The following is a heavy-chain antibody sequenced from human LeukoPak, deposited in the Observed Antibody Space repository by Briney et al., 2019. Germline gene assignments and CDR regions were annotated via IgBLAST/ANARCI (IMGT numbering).Heavy chain of an antibody. CDR2: IRSKANSYAT. CDR3: TRHDSDYGDYDPFDY. D-gene: IGHD4-17*01. J-gene: IGHJ4*02. V-gene: IGHV3-73*01. Sequence: PGGSLRLSCAASGFTFSGSAMHWVRQASGKGLEWVDRIRSKANSYATAYAASVKGRFTISRDDSKSTAYLQMNSLKTEDTAVYYCTRHDSDYGDYDPFDYWGQGTLVTVSS. CDR1: GFTFSGSA.